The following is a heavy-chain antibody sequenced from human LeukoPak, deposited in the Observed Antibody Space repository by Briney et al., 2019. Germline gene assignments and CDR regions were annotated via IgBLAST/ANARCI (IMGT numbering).Heavy chain of an antibody. J-gene: IGHJ4*02. V-gene: IGHV4-59*01. CDR3: AKMHGTYFDY. D-gene: IGHD3-3*02. CDR2: IYYSGST. Sequence: SETLSLTCTVSGGSISSYYWSWIRQPPGEGLEWIGYIYYSGSTNYNPSLKSRVTISVDTSKNQFSLKLSSVTAADTAVYYCAKMHGTYFDYWGQGTLVTVSS. CDR1: GGSISSYY.